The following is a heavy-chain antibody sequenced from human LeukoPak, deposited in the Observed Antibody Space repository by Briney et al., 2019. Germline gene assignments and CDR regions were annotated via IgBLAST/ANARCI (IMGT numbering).Heavy chain of an antibody. D-gene: IGHD3-3*01. CDR2: IYYSGST. CDR3: ARNRLEWSYYSDY. Sequence: SETLSLTCTVSGGSISSYYWSWIRQPPGRGLEWIGYIYYSGSTNYNPSLKSRVTISVDTSKNQFSLKLSSVTAADTAVYYCARNRLEWSYYSDYWGQGTLVTVSS. V-gene: IGHV4-59*01. CDR1: GGSISSYY. J-gene: IGHJ4*02.